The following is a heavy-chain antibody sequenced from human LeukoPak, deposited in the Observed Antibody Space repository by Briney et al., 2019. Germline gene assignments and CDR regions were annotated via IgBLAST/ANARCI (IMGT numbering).Heavy chain of an antibody. J-gene: IGHJ2*01. CDR2: ISWDDDK. Sequence: SGPTLVNPTQTLTLTCTFSGFSLNTHRVGVGWIRQPPGKALEGLALISWDDDKRYSPSLRTRLTITKDTSKNQVVLTMTNMASGDTGTYFCVRISRSFVVATDWFFDLWGRGTLVTVSS. CDR1: GFSLNTHRVG. V-gene: IGHV2-5*04. D-gene: IGHD2-21*02. CDR3: VRISRSFVVATDWFFDL.